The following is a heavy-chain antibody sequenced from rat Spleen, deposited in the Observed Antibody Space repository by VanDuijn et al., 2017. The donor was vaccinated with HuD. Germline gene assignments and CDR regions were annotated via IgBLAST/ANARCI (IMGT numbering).Heavy chain of an antibody. CDR3: ARMYTTDFYYYFMDD. CDR2: IHYADSTT. Sequence: EVQLVESDGGLVQPGRSLKLSCAASGFTFSHYDMAWVRQAPAKGLEWVASIHYADSTTYYRDSVKGRFTISRDNAQNTLYLQMNSLRSEDTATYYCARMYTTDFYYYFMDDWGQGTSVTVSS. J-gene: IGHJ4*01. V-gene: IGHV5-29*01. D-gene: IGHD1-6*01. CDR1: GFTFSHYD.